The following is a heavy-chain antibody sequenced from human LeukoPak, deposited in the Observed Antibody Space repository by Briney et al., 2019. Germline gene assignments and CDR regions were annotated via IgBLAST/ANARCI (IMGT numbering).Heavy chain of an antibody. Sequence: PGGSLRLSCAASGFTFSDSYMTWVRQAPGKGLEWPSYISGDSGDTNYADSVKGRFTISRDNAKNSLYLQMNSLRVEDTAVYYCARDPRTVRIWGQGTLVTVSS. CDR3: ARDPRTVRI. D-gene: IGHD1-1*01. CDR1: GFTFSDSY. J-gene: IGHJ4*02. V-gene: IGHV3-11*06. CDR2: ISGDSGDT.